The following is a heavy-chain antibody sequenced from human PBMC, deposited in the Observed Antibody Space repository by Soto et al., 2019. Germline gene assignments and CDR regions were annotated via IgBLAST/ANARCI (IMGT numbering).Heavy chain of an antibody. CDR1: GGTFSSYT. V-gene: IGHV1-69*02. CDR3: GGDSIGYSSPNVFDT. Sequence: SVKVSCKASGGTFSSYTISWVRQAPGQGLEWMGRIIPILGIANYAQKFQGRVTITADKSTSTAYMELSSLRSEDTAVYYCGGDSIGYSSPNVFDTWAQGNTLPVSS. D-gene: IGHD3-22*01. J-gene: IGHJ6*02. CDR2: IIPILGIA.